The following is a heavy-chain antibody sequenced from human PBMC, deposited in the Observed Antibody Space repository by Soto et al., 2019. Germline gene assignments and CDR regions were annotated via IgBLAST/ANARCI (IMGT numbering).Heavy chain of an antibody. CDR1: GGSISSGGYY. CDR3: ARDQWDYENFYGLDV. D-gene: IGHD4-17*01. V-gene: IGHV4-31*03. CDR2: IYYSGST. J-gene: IGHJ6*02. Sequence: QVQLQESGPGLVKPSQTLSLTCTVSGGSISSGGYYWSWIRQRPGKGLEWIGYIYYSGSTYYNPSLKSRATISVDMSNNQFSLRLSSVTAADTAVYYCARDQWDYENFYGLDVWGQGTKVTVSS.